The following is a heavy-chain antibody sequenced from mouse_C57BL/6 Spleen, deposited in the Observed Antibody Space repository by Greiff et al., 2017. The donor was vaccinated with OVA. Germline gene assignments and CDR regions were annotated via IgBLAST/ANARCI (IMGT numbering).Heavy chain of an antibody. Sequence: DVKLVESEGGLVQPGSSMKLSCTASGFTFSDYYMAWVRQVPEKGLEWVANINYDGSSTYYLDSLKSRFIISRDNAKNILYLQMSSLKSEDTATYYCAREEAHEWFAYWGQGTLVTVSA. CDR3: AREEAHEWFAY. CDR2: INYDGSST. V-gene: IGHV5-16*01. J-gene: IGHJ3*01. CDR1: GFTFSDYY.